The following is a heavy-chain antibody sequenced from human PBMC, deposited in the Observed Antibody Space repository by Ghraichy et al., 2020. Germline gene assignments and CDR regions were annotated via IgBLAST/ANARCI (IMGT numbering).Heavy chain of an antibody. V-gene: IGHV3-23*01. CDR1: GFTFSRYA. D-gene: IGHD3-22*01. Sequence: GGSLRLSCATSGFTFSRYAMSWFRQAPGKGPEWVSAIGGAGGATFYADSVKGRFTISRDNSKNTLYLQMSSLGAEDTALYYCAKEHNYFDSSGPWGQGTLCTVAS. J-gene: IGHJ4*02. CDR3: AKEHNYFDSSGP. CDR2: IGGAGGAT.